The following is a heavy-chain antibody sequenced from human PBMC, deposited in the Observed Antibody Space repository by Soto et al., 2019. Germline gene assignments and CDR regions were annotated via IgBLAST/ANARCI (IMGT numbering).Heavy chain of an antibody. D-gene: IGHD2-21*01. CDR2: ISGGGGST. CDR1: GFTFSSYA. Sequence: EVQLLESGGGLVQPGGSLRLSCAASGFTFSSYAMTWVRQAPGKGLEWVSAISGGGGSTYYADSVKGRFTISRDNSRNTLELQMNSPGAEDTALYYWAKDPYDTGGDCQDYGGEGTLVTVSS. CDR3: AKDPYDTGGDCQDY. V-gene: IGHV3-23*01. J-gene: IGHJ4*02.